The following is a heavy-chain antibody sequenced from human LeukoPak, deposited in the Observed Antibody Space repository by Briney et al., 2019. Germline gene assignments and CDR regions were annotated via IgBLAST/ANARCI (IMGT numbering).Heavy chain of an antibody. J-gene: IGHJ6*02. D-gene: IGHD5-12*01. CDR3: ARVGVATYYYGMDV. Sequence: ASVKVSCKASGGTFSSYAISWVRQAPGQGVEWMGRIIPILGIANYAQKFQGRVTITADKSTSTAYMELSSLRSEDTAVYYCARVGVATYYYGMDVWGQGTTVTVSS. V-gene: IGHV1-69*04. CDR2: IIPILGIA. CDR1: GGTFSSYA.